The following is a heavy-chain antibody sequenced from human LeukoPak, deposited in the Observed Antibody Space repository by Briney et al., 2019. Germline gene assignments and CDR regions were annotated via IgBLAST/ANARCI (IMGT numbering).Heavy chain of an antibody. CDR1: GFTFSIYW. V-gene: IGHV3-23*01. CDR2: MSGTGDST. CDR3: ARDSMVRGVIIHY. D-gene: IGHD3-10*01. J-gene: IGHJ4*02. Sequence: GGSLRLSCAASGFTFSIYWMSWVRQAPGKGLEWVSAMSGTGDSTYYLDSVKGRFTISRDNSKNTLYLQMNSLRAEDTAVYYCARDSMVRGVIIHYWGQGTLVTVSS.